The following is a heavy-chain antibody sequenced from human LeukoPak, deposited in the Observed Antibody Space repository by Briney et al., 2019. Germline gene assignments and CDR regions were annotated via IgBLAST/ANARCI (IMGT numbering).Heavy chain of an antibody. J-gene: IGHJ4*02. Sequence: ASVKVSCKASGYTFTSYGISWVRQAPGQGLEWMGWISAYNGNTNYAPKLQGRVTMTTDTSTSTAYMELRSLRSDDTAVYYCARSLAVAGAFDYWGQGTLVTVSS. CDR3: ARSLAVAGAFDY. CDR1: GYTFTSYG. D-gene: IGHD6-19*01. CDR2: ISAYNGNT. V-gene: IGHV1-18*01.